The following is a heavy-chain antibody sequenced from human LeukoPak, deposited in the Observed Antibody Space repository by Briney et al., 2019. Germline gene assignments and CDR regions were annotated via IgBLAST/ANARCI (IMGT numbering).Heavy chain of an antibody. J-gene: IGHJ5*02. CDR2: MSPNSDNT. V-gene: IGHV1-8*01. D-gene: IGHD4-23*01. CDR3: ARDYGGPSGWFDP. CDR1: GYTFTSYD. Sequence: GASVKVSCKASGYTFTSYDINWVRQATGQGLEWMGWMSPNSDNTGYAQKFQGRVTFTRDTSISTAYMELRSLTSEDTAVYYCARDYGGPSGWFDPWGQETLVTVSS.